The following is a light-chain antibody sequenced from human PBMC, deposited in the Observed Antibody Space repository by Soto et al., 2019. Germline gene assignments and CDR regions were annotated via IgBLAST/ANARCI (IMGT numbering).Light chain of an antibody. J-gene: IGKJ5*01. Sequence: EIVLTQSPATLSLSPVERATLSCMAGQNIGTSLVWSQQKPGQSPRLLIYDASHRATGVPARFSGSGSGTDFTLTISSLEPEDAAVYYCQQRSNWPPITFGQGTRLEIK. CDR1: QNIGTS. V-gene: IGKV3-11*01. CDR2: DAS. CDR3: QQRSNWPPIT.